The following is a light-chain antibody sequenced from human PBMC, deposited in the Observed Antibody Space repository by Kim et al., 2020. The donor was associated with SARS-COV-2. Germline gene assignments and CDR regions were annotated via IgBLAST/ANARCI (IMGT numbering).Light chain of an antibody. V-gene: IGLV2-8*01. CDR3: SSYAGSNILV. Sequence: GQSVTISCTGTSSDVGGYNYVSWYQQHPGKAPKLMIYEVSKRPSGVPDRFSASKSGNTASLTVSGLQAEDEADYYCSSYAGSNILVFGGGTQLTVL. CDR2: EVS. J-gene: IGLJ3*02. CDR1: SSDVGGYNY.